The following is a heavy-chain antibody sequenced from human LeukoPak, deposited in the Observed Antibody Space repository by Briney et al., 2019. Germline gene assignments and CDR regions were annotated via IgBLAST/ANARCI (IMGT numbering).Heavy chain of an antibody. CDR3: AKENKAVAAHYFDY. J-gene: IGHJ4*02. Sequence: PGGSLRLSCAASGFTVSDNYMSWVRLAPGKGLEWVSVIYSGGSTDYAYPVKGRFTSSRDNSKNTMYLQMNSLRAEDTAVYYCAKENKAVAAHYFDYWGQGTLVTVSA. CDR2: IYSGGST. CDR1: GFTVSDNY. D-gene: IGHD6-19*01. V-gene: IGHV3-66*01.